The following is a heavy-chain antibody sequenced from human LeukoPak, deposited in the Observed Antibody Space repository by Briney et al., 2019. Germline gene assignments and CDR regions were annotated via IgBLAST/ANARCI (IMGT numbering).Heavy chain of an antibody. D-gene: IGHD3-16*01. CDR1: GGSISSSSYY. CDR3: ARGTPGRNYVWGTDYYFDY. V-gene: IGHV4-39*07. J-gene: IGHJ4*02. Sequence: SETLSLTCTVSGGSISSSSYYWGWIRQPPGKGLEWIGSIYYSGSTYYNPSLKSRVTISVDTSKNQFSLKLSSVTAADTAVYYCARGTPGRNYVWGTDYYFDYWGQGTLVTVSS. CDR2: IYYSGST.